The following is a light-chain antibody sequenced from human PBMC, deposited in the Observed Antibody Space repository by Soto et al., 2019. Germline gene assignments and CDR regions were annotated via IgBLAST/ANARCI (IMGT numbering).Light chain of an antibody. V-gene: IGLV1-44*01. J-gene: IGLJ1*01. Sequence: QSVLTQPPSASGTPGQGGTISCSGSSSNIGSKTVNWYQQLPGTVPKLLIYNSYQRPSGVPDRFSASKSGTSASLAISGLQSEDEADYYCSSWDASLNGYVFGTGTKVTVL. CDR1: SSNIGSKT. CDR3: SSWDASLNGYV. CDR2: NSY.